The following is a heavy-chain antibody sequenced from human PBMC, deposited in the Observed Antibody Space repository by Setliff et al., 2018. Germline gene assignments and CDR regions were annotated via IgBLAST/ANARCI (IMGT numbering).Heavy chain of an antibody. J-gene: IGHJ4*02. CDR2: INHSGST. CDR3: ARTPDGFLGDGYNLNTLGYFDS. CDR1: GGSFSGYY. D-gene: IGHD3-3*01. Sequence: KASETLSLTCAIYGGSFSGYYWSWIRRPPGKGLEWIGEINHSGSTNYNPSLKSRVTISVDTSKNQFSLKLSSVTAADTAVYYCARTPDGFLGDGYNLNTLGYFDSWGQGTLVTVSS. V-gene: IGHV4-34*01.